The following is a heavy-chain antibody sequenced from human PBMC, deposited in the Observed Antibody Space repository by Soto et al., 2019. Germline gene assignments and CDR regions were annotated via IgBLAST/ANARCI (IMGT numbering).Heavy chain of an antibody. CDR3: AKDRGFQLVAGAGMAV. CDR2: ISYDGSNK. V-gene: IGHV3-30*18. CDR1: GFTFSSYG. D-gene: IGHD6-6*01. J-gene: IGHJ6*02. Sequence: QVQLVESGGGVVQPGRSLRLSCAASGFTFSSYGMHWVRQAPGKGLERVAVISYDGSNKYYADSVKGRFTISRDNSTNTLYLQMNSLRAEDTAVYYCAKDRGFQLVAGAGMAVWGQGTTVTVSS.